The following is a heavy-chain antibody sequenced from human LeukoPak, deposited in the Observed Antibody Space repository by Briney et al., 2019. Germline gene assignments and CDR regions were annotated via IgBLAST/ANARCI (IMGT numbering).Heavy chain of an antibody. CDR1: GGTFSSYA. CDR2: IIPILGIA. J-gene: IGHJ3*02. CDR3: ARGDDIVVVVAATNDAFDI. Sequence: SVKVSCKASGGTFSSYAISWVRQAPGQGLEWMGGIIPILGIANYAQKFQGRVTITADKSTSTAYMELSSLRSEDAAVYYCARGDDIVVVVAATNDAFDIWGQGTMVTVSS. D-gene: IGHD2-15*01. V-gene: IGHV1-69*10.